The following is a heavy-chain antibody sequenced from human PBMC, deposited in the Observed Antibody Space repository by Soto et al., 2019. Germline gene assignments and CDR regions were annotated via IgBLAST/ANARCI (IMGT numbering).Heavy chain of an antibody. J-gene: IGHJ4*02. V-gene: IGHV3-33*01. CDR1: GFNFCSYV. CDR3: ARDGQWLPRDGLRSSYYFDY. Sequence: QVQLVESGGGVVQPGRSLRLSCAASGFNFCSYVMHWVRQAPGKGLEWVAVIWYDGGNKYYADSVKGRFTISRDNSKNTLYLQMNSLRAEDTAVYYCARDGQWLPRDGLRSSYYFDYWGQGTLVTVSS. CDR2: IWYDGGNK. D-gene: IGHD6-19*01.